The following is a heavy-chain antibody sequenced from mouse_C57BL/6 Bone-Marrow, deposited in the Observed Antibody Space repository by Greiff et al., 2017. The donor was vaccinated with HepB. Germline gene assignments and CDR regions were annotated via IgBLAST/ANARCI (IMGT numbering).Heavy chain of an antibody. Sequence: QVQLKESGAELVKPGASVKLSCKASGYTFTEYTIHWVKQRSGQGLEWIGWFYPGSGSIKYNEKFKDKATLTADKSSSTVYMELSRLTSEDSAVYFCARHEGRQLRLPPPAMDYWGQGTSVTVSS. CDR3: ARHEGRQLRLPPPAMDY. V-gene: IGHV1-62-2*01. J-gene: IGHJ4*01. D-gene: IGHD3-2*02. CDR1: GYTFTEYT. CDR2: FYPGSGSI.